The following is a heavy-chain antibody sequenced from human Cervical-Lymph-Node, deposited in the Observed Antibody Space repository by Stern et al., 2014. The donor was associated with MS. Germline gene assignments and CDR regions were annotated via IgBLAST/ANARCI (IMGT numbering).Heavy chain of an antibody. V-gene: IGHV5-51*01. CDR1: GYSFTHYW. CDR3: ARHRQQTLYGMDV. D-gene: IGHD6-13*01. CDR2: IYPGDSDP. Sequence: EVQLVESGAEVKKPGESLKISCKGSGYSFTHYWIGWGRQMPGKGLEWMGVIYPGDSDPRYSPSFQGRVTISADKSISTAYLQWSSLKASDTAMYYCARHRQQTLYGMDVWGQGTTVTVSS. J-gene: IGHJ6*02.